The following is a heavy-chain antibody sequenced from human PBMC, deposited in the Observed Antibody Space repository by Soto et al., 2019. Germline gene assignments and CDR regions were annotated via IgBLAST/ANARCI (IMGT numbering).Heavy chain of an antibody. V-gene: IGHV4-61*01. J-gene: IGHJ6*02. CDR3: AGDTREFCSAGGLDD. CDR1: GGSVNSDSYY. CDR2: LYYSGST. Sequence: QVQLQESGPGLVKPSEALSLTCTVSGGSVNSDSYYWTWIRQPPGKRLEWIGSLYYSGSTNYNPSIESTVTIPAHTSKNQFSLKLSSVTASDTAVYLCAGDTREFCSAGGLDDWGQGTTVTVSS. D-gene: IGHD3-10*01.